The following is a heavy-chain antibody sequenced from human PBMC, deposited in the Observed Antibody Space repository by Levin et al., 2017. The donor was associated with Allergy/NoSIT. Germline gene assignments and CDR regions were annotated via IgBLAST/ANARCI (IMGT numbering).Heavy chain of an antibody. Sequence: SGPTLVKPPETLTLTCTVSGFSLSNARMGVSWIRQPPGKALEWLAHIFSNDEKSYSTSLKSRLTISKDTSKSQVVLTMTNMDPVDTATYYCARMVSSARDYGSGSYYDYWGQGTLVTVSS. CDR3: ARMVSSARDYGSGSYYDY. CDR2: IFSNDEK. CDR1: GFSLSNARMG. D-gene: IGHD3-10*01. V-gene: IGHV2-26*01. J-gene: IGHJ4*02.